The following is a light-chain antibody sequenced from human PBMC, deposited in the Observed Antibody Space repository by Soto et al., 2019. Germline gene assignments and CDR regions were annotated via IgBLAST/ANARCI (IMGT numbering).Light chain of an antibody. Sequence: QSALTQPASVSESPGQSITISCTGTNTDVGGYDYVSWYQQHPGKAPKLIIYEVTNRPSGVSNRFSGSKSGKTASLTISGLQAEDEADYYCSSYASSSTLVFGGGTKLTVL. J-gene: IGLJ2*01. V-gene: IGLV2-14*01. CDR3: SSYASSSTLV. CDR2: EVT. CDR1: NTDVGGYDY.